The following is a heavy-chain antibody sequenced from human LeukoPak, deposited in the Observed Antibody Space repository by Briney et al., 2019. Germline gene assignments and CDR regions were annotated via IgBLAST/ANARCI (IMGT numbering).Heavy chain of an antibody. CDR2: IYSGGST. CDR1: GFTVSSNY. V-gene: IGHV3-66*01. D-gene: IGHD3-22*01. Sequence: GGPLRLSCAASGFTVSSNYMSWVRQAPGKGLEWVSVIYSGGSTYYADSVKGRFTISRDNSKNTLYLQMNSLRAEDTAVYYCARERRHYYDSSGYFDYWGQGTLVTVSP. CDR3: ARERRHYYDSSGYFDY. J-gene: IGHJ4*02.